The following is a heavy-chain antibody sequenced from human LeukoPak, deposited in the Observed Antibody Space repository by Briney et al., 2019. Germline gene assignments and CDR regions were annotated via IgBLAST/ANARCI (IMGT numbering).Heavy chain of an antibody. J-gene: IGHJ4*02. CDR3: AKAPYSSSWYNYDY. V-gene: IGHV3-23*01. CDR1: GFTFSSYA. Sequence: PGGSLRLSCAASGFTFSSYAMSWVRQAPGKGLEWVSAISGSGGSTYYADSVKGRFTISRDNSKNTLYLQMNSLRAEDTAVYYCAKAPYSSSWYNYDYWGQGTLVTVSS. D-gene: IGHD6-13*01. CDR2: ISGSGGST.